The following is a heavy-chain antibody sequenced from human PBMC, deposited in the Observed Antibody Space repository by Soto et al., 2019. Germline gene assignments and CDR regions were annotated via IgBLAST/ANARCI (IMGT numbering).Heavy chain of an antibody. D-gene: IGHD6-13*01. CDR2: ISSSGSTI. Sequence: GGSLRLSCAASGFTFSSYEMNWVRQAPGKGLEWVSYISSSGSTIYYADSVKGRFTISRDNAKNSLYLQMNSLRAEDAAVYYCARGLRIAAADDFDYWGQGTLVTVSS. J-gene: IGHJ4*02. CDR1: GFTFSSYE. V-gene: IGHV3-48*03. CDR3: ARGLRIAAADDFDY.